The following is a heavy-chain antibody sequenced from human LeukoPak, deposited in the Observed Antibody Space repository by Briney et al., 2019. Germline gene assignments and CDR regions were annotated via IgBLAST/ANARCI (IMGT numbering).Heavy chain of an antibody. V-gene: IGHV3-23*01. Sequence: GGSLRLSCAASGFTFSNYAMSWVRQAPGKGLEWVSTISGSGDTTYYADSVRGRFTISRDNSKNTLYLQMNSLRAEDTAVYYCAKAKTQAMVLPGNYWGQGTLVTVSS. CDR3: AKAKTQAMVLPGNY. CDR2: ISGSGDTT. CDR1: GFTFSNYA. D-gene: IGHD5-18*01. J-gene: IGHJ4*02.